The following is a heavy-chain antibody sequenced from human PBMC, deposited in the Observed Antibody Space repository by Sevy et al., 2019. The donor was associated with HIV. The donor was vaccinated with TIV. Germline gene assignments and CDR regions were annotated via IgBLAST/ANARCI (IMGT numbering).Heavy chain of an antibody. D-gene: IGHD2-8*02. CDR2: ISKDGRTK. CDR3: AKDRCTGDVCENYYYALDI. J-gene: IGHJ6*02. V-gene: IGHV3-30*18. CDR1: GFTFNSYA. Sequence: GGSLRLSCAASGFTFNSYAMHWVRQAPGKGLEWVAAISKDGRTKYYAESVKGRFTISRDNSKNTLNLQMNSLRAEDTAVFYCAKDRCTGDVCENYYYALDIWGQGTTVTVS.